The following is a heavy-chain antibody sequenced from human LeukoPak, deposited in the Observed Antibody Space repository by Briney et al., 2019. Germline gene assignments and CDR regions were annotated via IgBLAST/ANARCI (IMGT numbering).Heavy chain of an antibody. D-gene: IGHD3-22*01. CDR2: IYTGGNT. Sequence: GGSLRLSCAASGFTVDSNYLSWVRQAPGKGLEWVSTIYTGGNTYYAASVKGRFTISRDFSKDTVFLHMNSLRAEDTAMYYCARGDDSGYYDYFDYWGQGALVTVSS. CDR1: GFTVDSNY. J-gene: IGHJ4*02. CDR3: ARGDDSGYYDYFDY. V-gene: IGHV3-53*01.